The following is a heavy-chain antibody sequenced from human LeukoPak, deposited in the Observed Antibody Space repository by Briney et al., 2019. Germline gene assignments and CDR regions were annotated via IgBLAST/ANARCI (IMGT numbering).Heavy chain of an antibody. Sequence: GGSLRLSCAASGFTFSSYSMNWVRQAPGKGLEWVSSISSSSSYIYYADSVKGRFTISRDNAKNSLYLRMNSLRAEDTAVYYCAYSSGYKVDVWGKGTTVTVSS. D-gene: IGHD6-19*01. J-gene: IGHJ6*04. CDR1: GFTFSSYS. CDR3: AYSSGYKVDV. V-gene: IGHV3-21*01. CDR2: ISSSSSYI.